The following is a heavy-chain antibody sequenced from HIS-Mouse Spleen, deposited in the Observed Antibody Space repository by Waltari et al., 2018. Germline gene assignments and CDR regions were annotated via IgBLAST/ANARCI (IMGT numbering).Heavy chain of an antibody. D-gene: IGHD6-13*01. V-gene: IGHV4-39*07. J-gene: IGHJ2*01. CDR1: GGSISSSSYY. CDR3: AREIPYSSSWYDWYFDL. Sequence: QLQLQESGPGLVKPSETLSLTCTVSGGSISSSSYYWGWIRQPPGKGLEWIGSIYCSGSTYYNPSHKSRVTISVDTSKNQFSLKLSSVTAADTAVYYCAREIPYSSSWYDWYFDLWGRGTLVTVSS. CDR2: IYCSGST.